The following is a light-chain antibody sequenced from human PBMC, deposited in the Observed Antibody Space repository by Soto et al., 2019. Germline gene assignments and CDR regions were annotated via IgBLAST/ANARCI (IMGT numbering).Light chain of an antibody. CDR3: QQCRNGTPT. CDR2: DAS. J-gene: IGKJ4*01. Sequence: EIVMTQSPATLSVSPGEGATLSCKASQNVYNNLAWYQQRPGQPPRLLIYDASTRATGISARFSGSGYGTEFTLTISSLQSEDFAVYFCQQCRNGTPTFGGGTKVDIK. V-gene: IGKV3-15*01. CDR1: QNVYNN.